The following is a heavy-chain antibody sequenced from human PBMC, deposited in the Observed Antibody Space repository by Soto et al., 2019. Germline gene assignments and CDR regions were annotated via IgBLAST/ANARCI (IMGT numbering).Heavy chain of an antibody. Sequence: PGGSLRLSCAASGFTFSSYAMHWVRQAPGKGLEWVAVISYDGSNKYYADSVKGRFTISRDNSKNTLYLQMNSLRAEDTAVYYCARGYVWGSYRPSSEYFQHWGQGTLVTVSS. CDR1: GFTFSSYA. D-gene: IGHD3-16*02. CDR2: ISYDGSNK. V-gene: IGHV3-30-3*01. CDR3: ARGYVWGSYRPSSEYFQH. J-gene: IGHJ1*01.